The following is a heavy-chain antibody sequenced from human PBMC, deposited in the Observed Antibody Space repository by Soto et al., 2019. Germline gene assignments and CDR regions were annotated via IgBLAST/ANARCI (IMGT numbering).Heavy chain of an antibody. V-gene: IGHV3-11*01. J-gene: IGHJ5*02. D-gene: IGHD1-1*01. CDR2: ITNSRSTK. CDR3: ATTLAACFDP. CDR1: GFPFSDYY. Sequence: PGRSLRLSCAASGFPFSDYYMSWIRQAPGKGLEGVSHITNSRSTKYYADSVKGRFTISRDNAKNSLFLQMNSLRAEDTAVYYCATTLAACFDPLGQGTLVTVSS.